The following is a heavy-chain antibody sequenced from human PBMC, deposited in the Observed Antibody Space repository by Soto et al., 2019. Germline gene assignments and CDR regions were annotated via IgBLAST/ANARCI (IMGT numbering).Heavy chain of an antibody. V-gene: IGHV4-61*01. CDR3: ARGIEGWYQGRYYYGMDV. CDR1: GGSVSSGSYY. J-gene: IGHJ6*02. D-gene: IGHD6-19*01. CDR2: IYYSGST. Sequence: QVQLQESGPGLVKPSENLSVTCTVSGGSVSSGSYYWSWIRQPPGKGLEWIGYIYYSGSTNYNPSLKSRVTISVDTSKNQFSLKLSSVTAADTAVYYCARGIEGWYQGRYYYGMDVWGQGATVPVSS.